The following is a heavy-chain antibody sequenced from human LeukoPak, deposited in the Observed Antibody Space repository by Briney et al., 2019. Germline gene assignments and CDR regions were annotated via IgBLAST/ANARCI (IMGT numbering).Heavy chain of an antibody. V-gene: IGHV4-59*03. J-gene: IGHJ4*02. CDR1: GDSIRKYY. D-gene: IGHD3-9*01. CDR3: GGAYYDLFRGVRHEVDY. CDR2: IYYSGTT. Sequence: PSETLSLTCGVSGDSIRKYYWTWIRQPPGKGLEWIGQIYYSGTTNYNPSLKNRVIISVDTSRNQVSLTPNSATAADTAVYFCGGAYYDLFRGVRHEVDYWGQGTQVTASS.